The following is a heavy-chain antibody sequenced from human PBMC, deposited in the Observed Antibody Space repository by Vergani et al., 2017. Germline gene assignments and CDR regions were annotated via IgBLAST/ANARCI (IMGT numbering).Heavy chain of an antibody. CDR1: GGSISSYY. D-gene: IGHD6-19*01. CDR2: IYYSGST. J-gene: IGHJ6*03. V-gene: IGHV4-59*01. CDR3: ARLEGIAVAGYYYYMDV. Sequence: QVQLQESGPGLVKPSETLSLTCTVSGGSISSYYWSWIRQPPGQGLEWIGYIYYSGSTNYNPSLKSRVTISVDTSKNQFSLKLSSVTAADTAVYYCARLEGIAVAGYYYYMDVWGKGTTVTVSS.